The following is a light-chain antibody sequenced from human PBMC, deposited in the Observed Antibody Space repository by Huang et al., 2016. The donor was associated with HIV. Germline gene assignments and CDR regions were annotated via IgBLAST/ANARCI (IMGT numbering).Light chain of an antibody. CDR3: QQFDNSLT. Sequence: DIQMTQSPSSLSASVGDRVTITCQASKDIRNHVNWYQQKPGKAPNLLIYDAFSLQTVVPSRFSGSGSGTDYTLIISSLQPEEFATYYCQQFDNSLTFGAGTKVEIK. J-gene: IGKJ4*01. V-gene: IGKV1-33*01. CDR2: DAF. CDR1: KDIRNH.